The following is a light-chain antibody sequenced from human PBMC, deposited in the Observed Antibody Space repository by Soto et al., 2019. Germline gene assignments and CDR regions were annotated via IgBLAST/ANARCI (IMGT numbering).Light chain of an antibody. V-gene: IGKV1-13*02. J-gene: IGKJ2*01. Sequence: AIQLTQSPSSLSASVGDTVTITCRASQGITNCLAWYQQTPGKPPKVLIYDASTLESGVPSRFSGSGSGTDFTLTISSQQPDDFGSYYCQQFIAYPHTFGQGTKLEIK. CDR2: DAS. CDR3: QQFIAYPHT. CDR1: QGITNC.